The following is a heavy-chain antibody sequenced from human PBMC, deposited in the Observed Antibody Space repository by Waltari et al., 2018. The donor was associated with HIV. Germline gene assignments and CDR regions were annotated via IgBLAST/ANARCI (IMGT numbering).Heavy chain of an antibody. V-gene: IGHV3-7*01. CDR3: ARDPAGYNSGWYNIYYYGMDV. CDR2: IKQDGSEK. Sequence: EVQLVESGGGVVQPGGSLRLLCAASGVTFSSYWLSWVTQAPGKGLEWVATIKQDGSEKYYVDSVKGRFTISRDNAKNSLYLQLNSLRAEDTAVYYCARDPAGYNSGWYNIYYYGMDVWGQGTTVTVSS. CDR1: GVTFSSYW. D-gene: IGHD6-19*01. J-gene: IGHJ6*02.